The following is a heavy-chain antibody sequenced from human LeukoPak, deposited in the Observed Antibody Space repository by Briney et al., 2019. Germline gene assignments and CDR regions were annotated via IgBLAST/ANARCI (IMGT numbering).Heavy chain of an antibody. CDR1: GFTFSSYG. V-gene: IGHV3-30*18. CDR2: ISYDGSNK. CDR3: AKDSPLLWFGELFDY. D-gene: IGHD3-10*01. Sequence: GGSLRLSCAASGFTFSSYGMHWVRQAPGKGLEWVAVISYDGSNKYYADSVKGRFTISRDNSKNTLYLQMNSPRAEDTAVYYCAKDSPLLWFGELFDYWGQGTLVTVSS. J-gene: IGHJ4*02.